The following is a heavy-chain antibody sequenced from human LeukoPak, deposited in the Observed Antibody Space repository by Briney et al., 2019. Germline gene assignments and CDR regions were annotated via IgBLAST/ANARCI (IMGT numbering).Heavy chain of an antibody. CDR1: GVSFSGYY. J-gene: IGHJ5*02. Sequence: PSETLSLTCAVYGVSFSGYYWSWLRQPPGKGLEWIGEINHSGSTNYNPSLKSRVTISVDTSKNQFSLKLSSVTAADTAVYYCAREAPYSSSWRGNWFDPWGQGTLVTVSS. D-gene: IGHD6-13*01. CDR2: INHSGST. CDR3: AREAPYSSSWRGNWFDP. V-gene: IGHV4-34*01.